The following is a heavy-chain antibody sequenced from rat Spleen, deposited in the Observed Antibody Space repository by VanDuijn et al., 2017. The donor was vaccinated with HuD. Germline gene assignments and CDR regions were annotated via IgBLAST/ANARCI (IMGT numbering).Heavy chain of an antibody. V-gene: IGHV2-34*01. J-gene: IGHJ3*01. CDR2: MWYDGDT. Sequence: QVQLKESGPGLVQPSETLSLTCTVSGFSLTSYSVSWVRQVSGKGPEWMGRMWYDGDTAFNSVLKSRLSISRDTSKNQVFLKMNSLQTGDTATYYCARDENGYLNLWFAYWGQGTLVTVSS. CDR1: GFSLTSYS. CDR3: ARDENGYLNLWFAY. D-gene: IGHD2-7*01.